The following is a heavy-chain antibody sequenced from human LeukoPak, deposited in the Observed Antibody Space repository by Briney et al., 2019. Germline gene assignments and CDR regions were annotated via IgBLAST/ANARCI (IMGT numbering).Heavy chain of an antibody. CDR1: GFTFTTYA. D-gene: IGHD6-13*01. CDR3: ATDSSNWYFDY. Sequence: PGGSLRLSCVASGFTFTTYAMSWVRQAPGKGLEWVSAISGGGGSTYYADSVKGRFTISRDNSKNTLYLQMNSLRAEDTALYYCATDSSNWYFDYWGPGTLVTVSS. V-gene: IGHV3-23*01. CDR2: ISGGGGST. J-gene: IGHJ4*02.